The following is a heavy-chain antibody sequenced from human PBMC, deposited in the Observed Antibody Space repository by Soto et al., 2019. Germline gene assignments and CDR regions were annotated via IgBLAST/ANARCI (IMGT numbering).Heavy chain of an antibody. Sequence: AAVKVSCKASGYTFVNFDISWVRQAAGQGLEGLGWMNPGSGQTGYASKFQGRVAMTRDASTGTSHLELSGLTSGDTAVYYCARMSSAGSLSWFDPWGQGTLVTVSS. CDR2: MNPGSGQT. J-gene: IGHJ5*02. CDR1: GYTFVNFD. D-gene: IGHD6-13*01. CDR3: ARMSSAGSLSWFDP. V-gene: IGHV1-8*01.